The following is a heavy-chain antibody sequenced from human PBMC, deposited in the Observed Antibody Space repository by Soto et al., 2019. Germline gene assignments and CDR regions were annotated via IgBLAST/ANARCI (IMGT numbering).Heavy chain of an antibody. J-gene: IGHJ4*02. CDR2: IYYSGSN. Sequence: PSETLSLTWTVSGSSISSGGYYWSWIRQHPGKGLEWIGYIYYSGSNYYNQSLKSRVTISVDTSKNQFSLKLSSVTAADTAVYYCARGRLVVTYFDYRGKGTLVTISS. V-gene: IGHV4-31*02. CDR3: ARGRLVVTYFDY. CDR1: GSSISSGGYY. D-gene: IGHD2-2*01.